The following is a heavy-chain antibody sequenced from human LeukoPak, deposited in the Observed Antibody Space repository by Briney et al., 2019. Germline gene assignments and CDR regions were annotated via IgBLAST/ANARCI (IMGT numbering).Heavy chain of an antibody. CDR1: GFPFSSYS. V-gene: IGHV3-48*02. CDR3: ARDGFGDYVWGSYRFPPPNAFDI. D-gene: IGHD3-16*02. CDR2: ISSSSRTI. Sequence: PGGSLRLSCAASGFPFSSYSMIWVRQAPGKGLECVSYISSSSRTIYYADSVKGRFTISRDNAKNSLYLQMNSLRDEDTAVYYCARDGFGDYVWGSYRFPPPNAFDIWGRGTMVTVSS. J-gene: IGHJ3*02.